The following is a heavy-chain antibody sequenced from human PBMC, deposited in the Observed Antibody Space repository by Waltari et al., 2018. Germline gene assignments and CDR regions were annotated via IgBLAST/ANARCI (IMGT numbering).Heavy chain of an antibody. J-gene: IGHJ4*02. CDR1: GGTFSSYA. CDR2: IRPIRGIA. Sequence: QVQLVQSGAEVKKPGSSVKVSCKASGGTFSSYAISGVRQAPGQGLEWIGGIRPIRGIANYAQKFQGRVKITADKSTSTAYMELSSLRSEDTAVYYCARVTRKGYELEPPFDYWGQGTLVTVSS. D-gene: IGHD5-12*01. V-gene: IGHV1-69*10. CDR3: ARVTRKGYELEPPFDY.